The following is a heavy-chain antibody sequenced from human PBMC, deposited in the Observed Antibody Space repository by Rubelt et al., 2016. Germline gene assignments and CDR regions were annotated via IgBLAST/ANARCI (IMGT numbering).Heavy chain of an antibody. V-gene: IGHV1-69*01. J-gene: IGHJ6*02. CDR2: ITPILGTA. D-gene: IGHD6-19*01. Sequence: QVQLVQSGAEVKKPGSSVKVSCKASGGTFSDYPISWVRQAPGQGLEWMGGITPILGTAHYAQKFRDRGTSTAGESTHTAYMELRSLGSEDTAVYYCAREREAVAWIWGMDVWGQGTTVTVSS. CDR3: AREREAVAWIWGMDV. CDR1: GGTFSDYP.